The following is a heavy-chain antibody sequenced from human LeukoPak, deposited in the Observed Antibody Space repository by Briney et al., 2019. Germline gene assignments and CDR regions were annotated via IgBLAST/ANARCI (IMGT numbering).Heavy chain of an antibody. CDR2: ISYDGSNK. V-gene: IGHV3-30*18. J-gene: IGHJ6*02. D-gene: IGHD6-6*01. Sequence: PGASLRLSCAASGFTFSSYGMHWVRQAPGKGLEWVAVISYDGSNKYYADSVKGRFTISRDNSKNTLYLQMNSLRAEDTAVYYCAKDQSIASMDVWGQGTTVTVSS. CDR3: AKDQSIASMDV. CDR1: GFTFSSYG.